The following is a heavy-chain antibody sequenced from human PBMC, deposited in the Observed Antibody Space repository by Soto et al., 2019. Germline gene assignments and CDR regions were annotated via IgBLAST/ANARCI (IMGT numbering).Heavy chain of an antibody. V-gene: IGHV4-61*01. Sequence: SETLSLTCTVSGGSVSSGSYYWSWIRQPPGKGLEWIGYIYYSGSTNYNPSLKSRVTISVDTSKNQFSLKLSSVTAADTAVYYCAMGYCGGDCYKRKNAFDIWGQGTMVTVSS. CDR2: IYYSGST. CDR1: GGSVSSGSYY. J-gene: IGHJ3*02. D-gene: IGHD2-21*02. CDR3: AMGYCGGDCYKRKNAFDI.